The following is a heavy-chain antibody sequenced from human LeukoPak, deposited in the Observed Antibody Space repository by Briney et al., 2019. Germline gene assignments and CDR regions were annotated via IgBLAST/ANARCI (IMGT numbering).Heavy chain of an antibody. CDR2: IYYSGST. CDR3: ARVNRGYCSSTSCRGVFDY. J-gene: IGHJ4*02. CDR1: GGSISSYY. D-gene: IGHD2-2*01. V-gene: IGHV4-59*01. Sequence: SETLSPTCTVTGGSISSYYWSWIRQPPGKGLEWIGYIYYSGSTNYNPSLKSRVTISVDTSKNQFSLKLSSVTAADTAVYYCARVNRGYCSSTSCRGVFDYWGQGTLVTVSS.